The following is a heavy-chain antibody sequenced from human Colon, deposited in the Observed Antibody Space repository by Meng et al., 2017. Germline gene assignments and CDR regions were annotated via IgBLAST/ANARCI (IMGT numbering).Heavy chain of an antibody. D-gene: IGHD6-19*01. V-gene: IGHV3-30*03. Sequence: GGSLRLPCAASGFTFSTSVLHWVRQGPGKGLEWVAGISNDGSANHYTDLVKGRVTVSRDSSRNTMFLRMDRMRPGVTAVYLCAREGHSSGHCGSFDVWGQGTLVTVSS. J-gene: IGHJ4*01. CDR2: ISNDGSAN. CDR3: AREGHSSGHCGSFDV. CDR1: GFTFSTSV.